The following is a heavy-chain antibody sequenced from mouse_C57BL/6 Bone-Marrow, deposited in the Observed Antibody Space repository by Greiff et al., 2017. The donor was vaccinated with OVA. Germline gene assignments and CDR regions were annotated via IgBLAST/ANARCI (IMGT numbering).Heavy chain of an antibody. CDR2: IYPGSGST. J-gene: IGHJ2*01. Sequence: VQLQQPGAELVKPGASVKMSCKASGYTFTSYWITWVKQRPGQGLEWIGDIYPGSGSTNYNEKFKSKATLTVDTSSSTAYMPLSSLTSDDSAVYYCASPYDGSSYLDYWGQGTTLTVSS. V-gene: IGHV1-55*01. CDR1: GYTFTSYW. D-gene: IGHD1-1*01. CDR3: ASPYDGSSYLDY.